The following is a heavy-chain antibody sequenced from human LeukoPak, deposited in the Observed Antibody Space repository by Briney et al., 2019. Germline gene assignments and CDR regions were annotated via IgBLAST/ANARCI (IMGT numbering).Heavy chain of an antibody. Sequence: SETLSLTCTVSGDSISGSNYHWGWIRQPPGKGLEWLGTVHHTGRAFYNPSLRGRTTVSVDTSKNQFSLKLTSVTAVDTAVYYCAREPDAWGQGTLVTVSS. CDR3: AREPDA. J-gene: IGHJ5*02. CDR2: VHHTGRA. CDR1: GDSISGSNYH. V-gene: IGHV4-39*07.